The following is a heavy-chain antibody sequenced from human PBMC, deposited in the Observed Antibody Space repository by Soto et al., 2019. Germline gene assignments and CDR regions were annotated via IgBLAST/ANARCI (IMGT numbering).Heavy chain of an antibody. Sequence: QVQLVQSGAEVKKPGSSVKVSCKASGTFRNYAISWVRQAPGQGVEWMGGIIVLFGTPNYAQKFQDRVTINAYKDTSTAYMELSSLKSDETAVYYCARYNSSCWSKAPYERWGMGGWGQGTTITVSS. CDR1: GTFRNYA. CDR3: ARYNSSCWSKAPYERWGMGG. D-gene: IGHD6-19*01. J-gene: IGHJ6*02. CDR2: IIVLFGTP. V-gene: IGHV1-69*06.